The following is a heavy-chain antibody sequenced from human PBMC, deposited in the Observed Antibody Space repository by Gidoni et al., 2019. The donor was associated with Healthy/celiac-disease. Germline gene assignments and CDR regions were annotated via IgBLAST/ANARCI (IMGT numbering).Heavy chain of an antibody. V-gene: IGHV3-23*01. J-gene: IGHJ4*02. Sequence: EVQLLESGGGLVQPGGSLRLSCAASGFPFSSYAMSWVRQAPGKGLEWVSAISGSGVSTYYADSVKGRFTISRDNSKNTLYLQMNSLRAEDTAVYYCATGQGGYYDSSGAEIDYWGQGTLVTVSS. CDR3: ATGQGGYYDSSGAEIDY. CDR2: ISGSGVST. D-gene: IGHD3-22*01. CDR1: GFPFSSYA.